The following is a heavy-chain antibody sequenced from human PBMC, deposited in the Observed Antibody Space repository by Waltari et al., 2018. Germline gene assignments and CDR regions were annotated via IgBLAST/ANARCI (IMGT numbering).Heavy chain of an antibody. CDR3: ARHHGPYYDILTGYYIQGPPGDY. CDR1: GGSISSSSYY. V-gene: IGHV4-39*01. J-gene: IGHJ4*02. CDR2: IYYSGST. D-gene: IGHD3-9*01. Sequence: QLQLQESGPGLVKPSETRSLTCTVSGGSISSSSYYWGWIRQPPGKGLEWSGSIYYSGSTYYNPALKSRGTSSVHTSKNQFSLRLGSVTAADTAVYYCARHHGPYYDILTGYYIQGPPGDYWGQGTLVTVSS.